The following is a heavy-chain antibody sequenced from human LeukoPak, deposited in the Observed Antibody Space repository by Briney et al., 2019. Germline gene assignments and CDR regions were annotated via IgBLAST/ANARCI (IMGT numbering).Heavy chain of an antibody. J-gene: IGHJ4*02. Sequence: PGRSLRLSCAASGFSFSSHAMHWVRQAPGKGLEWMAVIVYDGNKEYYADSVKGRFTISSDNSRNTLYLQMNSLRAEDTAVYYCARGVYDGANSFDFGGQGTLLTVSS. CDR2: IVYDGNKE. V-gene: IGHV3-30-3*01. CDR1: GFSFSSHA. CDR3: ARGVYDGANSFDF. D-gene: IGHD4/OR15-4a*01.